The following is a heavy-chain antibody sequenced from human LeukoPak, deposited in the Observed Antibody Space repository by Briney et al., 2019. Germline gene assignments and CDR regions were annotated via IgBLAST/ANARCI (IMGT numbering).Heavy chain of an antibody. V-gene: IGHV1-69*05. CDR2: IIPIFGTA. CDR1: GGTFSSYA. Sequence: VASVKVSCKASGGTFSSYAISWVRQAPGQGLEWMGGIIPIFGTANYAQKFQGRVTITTDESTSTAYMELSSLRSEDTAVYYCARDLIRYSYGHYYYGMDVWGQGTTVTVFS. CDR3: ARDLIRYSYGHYYYGMDV. D-gene: IGHD5-18*01. J-gene: IGHJ6*02.